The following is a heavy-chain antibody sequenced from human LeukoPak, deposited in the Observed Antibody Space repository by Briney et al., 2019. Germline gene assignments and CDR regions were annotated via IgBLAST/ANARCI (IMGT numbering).Heavy chain of an antibody. CDR3: AKGGVVGTRYYFDS. Sequence: GGSLRLSCAASGFNFSYYWMSWVRQAPGKGLEWVANTKEDGSGSSYVDSVKGRFTISRDNAKNSLYLQMNSLRAEDTAVYYCAKGGVVGTRYYFDSWGQGTLVTVSS. J-gene: IGHJ4*02. CDR1: GFNFSYYW. D-gene: IGHD2-15*01. CDR2: TKEDGSGS. V-gene: IGHV3-7*01.